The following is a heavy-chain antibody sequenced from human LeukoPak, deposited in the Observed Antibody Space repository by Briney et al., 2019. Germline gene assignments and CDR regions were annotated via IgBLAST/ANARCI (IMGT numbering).Heavy chain of an antibody. CDR1: GYTFTGYY. CDR3: AREGIAVAVDY. Sequence: GASVKVSCKASGYTFTGYYLHWVRQPPGQGLEWMGWIHPNSGGTNYAQKFQGRVTMTRDTSISTAYLDLSRLRSDDTAVYYCAREGIAVAVDYWGQGTLVTVSS. V-gene: IGHV1-2*02. D-gene: IGHD6-19*01. CDR2: IHPNSGGT. J-gene: IGHJ4*02.